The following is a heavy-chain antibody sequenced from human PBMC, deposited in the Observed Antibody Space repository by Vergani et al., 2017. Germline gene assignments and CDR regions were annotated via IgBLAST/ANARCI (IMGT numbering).Heavy chain of an antibody. D-gene: IGHD5-12*01. J-gene: IGHJ4*02. CDR3: ASPTTDTDS. Sequence: EVELVQSGPEMRKPGESLKISCKGSEYSFGNYWIGWVRQMPGKGLEWMGIIYPADSDTRYSPSFQGQVTISADKSISTAFLQWGSLTASYTALYYCASPTTDTDSWGQGTLVTVSS. CDR1: EYSFGNYW. V-gene: IGHV5-51*03. CDR2: IYPADSDT.